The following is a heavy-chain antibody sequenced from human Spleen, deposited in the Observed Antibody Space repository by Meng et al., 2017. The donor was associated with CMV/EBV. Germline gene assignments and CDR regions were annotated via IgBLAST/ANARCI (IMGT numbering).Heavy chain of an antibody. V-gene: IGHV1-46*04. D-gene: IGHD3-3*01. Sequence: SGYRFTNHYIPWVRQAPGHGLEWMGMINPSTTTTTYAQRLQGRVAMTRDTSTSTVYMELSSLRSEDTAVYYCARGAFGVVTNCFDPWGQGTLVTVSS. CDR1: GYRFTNHY. CDR3: ARGAFGVVTNCFDP. J-gene: IGHJ5*02. CDR2: INPSTTTT.